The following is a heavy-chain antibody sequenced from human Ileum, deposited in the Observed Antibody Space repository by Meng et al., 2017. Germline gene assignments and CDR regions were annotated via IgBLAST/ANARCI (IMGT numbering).Heavy chain of an antibody. V-gene: IGHV4-4*02. J-gene: IGHJ4*02. CDR2: IYHSGST. CDR1: GGSISSSNW. Sequence: QVQLQAAGPGLVKPSATLSLPCGVSGGSISSSNWWSWGRPPPGKGLEWIREIYHSGSTNYNPSLKRRVTISVDKSKNQFSLKLSSVTAADTAVYYCASLRYNWNYSADYWGQGTLVTVSS. CDR3: ASLRYNWNYSADY. D-gene: IGHD1-7*01.